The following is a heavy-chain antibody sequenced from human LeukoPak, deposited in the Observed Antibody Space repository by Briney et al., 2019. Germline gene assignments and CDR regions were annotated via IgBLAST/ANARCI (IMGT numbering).Heavy chain of an antibody. CDR1: GYTFTGYY. D-gene: IGHD3-22*01. Sequence: ASVKVSCKASGYTFTGYYMHWVRQAPGQGLEWMGWINPNSGGTNYAQKFQGRVTMTRDMSISTAYMELSRLRSDDTAVYYCARGSYYYDGSGSPWGQGTLVNVSS. V-gene: IGHV1-2*02. J-gene: IGHJ5*02. CDR3: ARGSYYYDGSGSP. CDR2: INPNSGGT.